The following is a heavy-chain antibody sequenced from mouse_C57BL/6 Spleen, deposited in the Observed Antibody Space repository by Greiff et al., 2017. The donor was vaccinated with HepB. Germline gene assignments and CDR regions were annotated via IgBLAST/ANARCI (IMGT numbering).Heavy chain of an antibody. V-gene: IGHV1-26*01. Sequence: EVQLQQSGPELVKPGASVKISCKASGYTFTDYYMNWVKQSHGKSLEWIGDINPNNGGTSYNQKFKGKARLTVDKSSSPAYMELRSLTTEDSAVYYCARMRAQATFAWLAYWGQGTLVTVSA. D-gene: IGHD3-2*02. J-gene: IGHJ3*01. CDR2: INPNNGGT. CDR1: GYTFTDYY. CDR3: ARMRAQATFAWLAY.